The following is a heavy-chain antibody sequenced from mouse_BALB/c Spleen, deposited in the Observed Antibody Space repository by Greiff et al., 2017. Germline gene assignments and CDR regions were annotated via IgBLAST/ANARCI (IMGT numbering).Heavy chain of an antibody. CDR1: GFNIKDYY. CDR3: NAPYDRFAY. V-gene: IGHV14-4*02. CDR2: IDPENGDT. Sequence: EVQLQESGAELVRSGASVKLSCTASGFNIKDYYMHWVKQRPEQGLEWIGWIDPENGDTEYAPKFQGKATMTADTSSNTAYLQLSSLTSEDTAVYYCNAPYDRFAYWGQGTLVTVSA. J-gene: IGHJ3*01. D-gene: IGHD2-12*01.